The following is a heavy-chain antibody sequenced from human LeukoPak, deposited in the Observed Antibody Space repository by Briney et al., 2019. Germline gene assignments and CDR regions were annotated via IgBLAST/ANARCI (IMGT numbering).Heavy chain of an antibody. Sequence: ASVKVSCKASGYTFTGYYMHWVRQAPGQGLEWMGWINPNSGGTNYAQKFQGRVTMTRDTSISTAYMELSRLRSDDTAVYYCARRLYYDFWSGYLGNAFDIWGQGTMVTVSS. CDR3: ARRLYYDFWSGYLGNAFDI. V-gene: IGHV1-2*02. J-gene: IGHJ3*02. CDR2: INPNSGGT. D-gene: IGHD3-3*01. CDR1: GYTFTGYY.